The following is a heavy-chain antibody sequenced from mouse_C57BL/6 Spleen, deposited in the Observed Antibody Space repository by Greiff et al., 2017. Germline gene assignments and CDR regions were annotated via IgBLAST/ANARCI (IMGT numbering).Heavy chain of an antibody. CDR1: GFTFSDYG. CDR2: ISSGSSTI. D-gene: IGHD1-1*01. V-gene: IGHV5-17*01. CDR3: ARKYNGSSYDFDY. Sequence: EVQLQESGGGLVKPGGSLKLSCAASGFTFSDYGMHWVRQAPEKGLEWVAYISSGSSTIYYADTVKGRFTISRDNAKNTLFLQMTSLRSEDPAMYYCARKYNGSSYDFDYWGQGTTLTVSS. J-gene: IGHJ2*01.